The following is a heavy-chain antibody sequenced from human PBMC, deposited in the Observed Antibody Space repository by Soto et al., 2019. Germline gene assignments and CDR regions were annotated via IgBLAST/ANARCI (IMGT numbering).Heavy chain of an antibody. CDR1: GFTFSTYT. CDR3: ARDILSGGAYPDS. CDR2: ISSGSSYI. Sequence: GSLRLSCAASGFTFSTYTMNWVRQAPGKGLEWISSISSGSSYIYYAGSVKGRFTISRDNAKNSLFLQMNSLRADDTAVYYCARDILSGGAYPDSWGQGTKVTVSS. V-gene: IGHV3-21*01. D-gene: IGHD3-10*01. J-gene: IGHJ5*01.